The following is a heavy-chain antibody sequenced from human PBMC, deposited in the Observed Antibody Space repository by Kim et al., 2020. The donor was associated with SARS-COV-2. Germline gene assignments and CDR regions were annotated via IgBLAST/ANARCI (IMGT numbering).Heavy chain of an antibody. CDR1: GYSISSGYY. CDR3: ARESDSTTGWYFDL. CDR2: IYHSGST. V-gene: IGHV4-38-2*02. J-gene: IGHJ2*01. Sequence: SETLSLTCTVSGYSISSGYYWGWIRQPPGKGLEWIGSIYHSGSTYYNPSLKSRVTISVDTSKNQFSLKLSSVTAADTAVYYCARESDSTTGWYFDLWGRGTLVTVSS. D-gene: IGHD2-2*01.